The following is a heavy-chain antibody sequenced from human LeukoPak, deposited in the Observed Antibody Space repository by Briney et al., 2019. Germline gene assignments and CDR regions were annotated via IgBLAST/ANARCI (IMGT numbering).Heavy chain of an antibody. CDR1: GYTFTGYY. Sequence: ASVKVSCKASGYTFTGYYIHWVRQAPGQGLEWMGWINPNSGGTNYAQKFQGRVTMTRDTSISTAYMELSRLRSDDTAVYYCARELGYCSSTSCWVLDYWGQGTLVTVSS. CDR2: INPNSGGT. J-gene: IGHJ4*02. CDR3: ARELGYCSSTSCWVLDY. D-gene: IGHD2-2*01. V-gene: IGHV1-2*02.